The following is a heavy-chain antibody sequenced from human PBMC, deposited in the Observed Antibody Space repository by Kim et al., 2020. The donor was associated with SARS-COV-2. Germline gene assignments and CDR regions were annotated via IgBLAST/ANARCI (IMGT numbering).Heavy chain of an antibody. CDR1: GFTFDDYA. CDR3: AKDILTGYPYYYGMDV. V-gene: IGHV3-9*01. J-gene: IGHJ6*02. D-gene: IGHD3-9*01. CDR2: ISWNSGSI. Sequence: GGSLRLSCAASGFTFDDYAMHWVRQAPGKGLEWVSGISWNSGSIGYADSVKGRFTISRDNAKNSLYLQMNSLRAEDTALYYCAKDILTGYPYYYGMDVWGQGTTVTVSS.